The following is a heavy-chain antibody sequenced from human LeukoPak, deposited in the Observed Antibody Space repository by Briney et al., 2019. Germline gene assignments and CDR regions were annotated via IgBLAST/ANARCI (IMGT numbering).Heavy chain of an antibody. CDR3: ASHKGF. CDR2: IYYSGST. V-gene: IGHV4-59*01. Sequence: SETLSLTCTVSGGSISNNYWSWFRQPPGKGLEWIGYIYYSGSTNYNPSLKSRVTISVDTSKSQFSLKLSSVTAADTAVYHCASHKGFWGQGTLVTVSS. CDR1: GGSISNNY. J-gene: IGHJ4*02.